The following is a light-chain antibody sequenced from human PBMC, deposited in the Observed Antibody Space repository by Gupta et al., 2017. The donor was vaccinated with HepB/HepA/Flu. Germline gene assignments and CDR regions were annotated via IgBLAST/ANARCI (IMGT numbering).Light chain of an antibody. CDR1: QGISSY. CDR3: QQLNSYLFT. Sequence: DIQLTQSPSFLSASVGDRVTITCRASQGISSYLAWYQQKPGKAPKLLIYAASTLQSGVPSRFSGSGSGTEFTLTISSLQPEDFATYYCQQLNSYLFTFGPGTXVDIK. V-gene: IGKV1-9*01. J-gene: IGKJ3*01. CDR2: AAS.